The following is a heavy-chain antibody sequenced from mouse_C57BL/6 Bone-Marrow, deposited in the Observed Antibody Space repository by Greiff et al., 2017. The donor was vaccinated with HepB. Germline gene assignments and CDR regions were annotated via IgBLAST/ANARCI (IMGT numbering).Heavy chain of an antibody. D-gene: IGHD2-3*01. J-gene: IGHJ4*01. CDR2: ISSGGDYI. Sequence: EVHLVESGEGLVKPGGSLKLSCAASGFTFSSYAMSWVRQTPEKRLEWVAYISSGGDYIYYADTVKGRFTISRDNARNTLYLQMSSLKSEDTAMYYCTRDRGGYYPLYAMDYWGQGTSVTVSS. CDR1: GFTFSSYA. CDR3: TRDRGGYYPLYAMDY. V-gene: IGHV5-9-1*02.